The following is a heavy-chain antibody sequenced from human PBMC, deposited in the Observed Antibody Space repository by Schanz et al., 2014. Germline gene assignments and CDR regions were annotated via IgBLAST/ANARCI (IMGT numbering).Heavy chain of an antibody. D-gene: IGHD3-10*01. CDR3: ARIGGSVFDY. CDR1: GFTFSSYA. CDR2: MNESHSTI. V-gene: IGHV3-23*04. J-gene: IGHJ4*02. Sequence: VQLVESGGGVVQPGRSLRLSCAASGFTFSSYALHWVRQAPGKGLEWVSAMNESHSTIYYADSVRGRFTISRDNAENTLFLQMNSLRAEDTAVYYCARIGGSVFDYWAQGTLVTVSS.